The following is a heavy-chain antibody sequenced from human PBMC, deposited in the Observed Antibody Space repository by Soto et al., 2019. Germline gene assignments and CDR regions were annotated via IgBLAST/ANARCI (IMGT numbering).Heavy chain of an antibody. CDR2: IYWDDDK. CDR1: GFPLSTSGVG. Sequence: SGPTLVNPTQTLTLTCTFSGFPLSTSGVGVGWIRQPPGKALEWLALIYWDDDKRFSPSLKSRLTITKDTSKNQVVLTMTNMAPVDTATYYCVHRKPGLYFDLWGQGALVTVSS. J-gene: IGHJ4*02. V-gene: IGHV2-5*02. D-gene: IGHD1-1*01. CDR3: VHRKPGLYFDL.